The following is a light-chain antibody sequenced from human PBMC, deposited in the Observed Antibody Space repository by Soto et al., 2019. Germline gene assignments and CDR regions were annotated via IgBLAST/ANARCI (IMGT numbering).Light chain of an antibody. V-gene: IGKV1-39*01. Sequence: DIQMTQSPTSLSASVGDRVTITCRASQSISTYLNWYQQKPGKAPKLLIYAASSLQSGVPSRFSGRGSGTDFTLTISGLQHEDFATYYCQQSYSTPLTFGPGTKVDIK. CDR3: QQSYSTPLT. J-gene: IGKJ3*01. CDR2: AAS. CDR1: QSISTY.